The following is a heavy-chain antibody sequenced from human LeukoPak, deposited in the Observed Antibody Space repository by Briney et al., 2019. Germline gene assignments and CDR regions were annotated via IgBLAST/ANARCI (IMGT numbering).Heavy chain of an antibody. J-gene: IGHJ4*02. V-gene: IGHV3-30*02. CDR3: AKDGYFDWLSNGSFDY. CDR1: GFTFSSYG. Sequence: PGGSLRLSCAASGFTFSSYGKQWVRQAPGKGLEWVAFIRYDGSNKYYADSVKGRFTISRDNSKNTLYLQMNSLRAEDTAVYYRAKDGYFDWLSNGSFDYWGQGTLVTVSS. CDR2: IRYDGSNK. D-gene: IGHD3-9*01.